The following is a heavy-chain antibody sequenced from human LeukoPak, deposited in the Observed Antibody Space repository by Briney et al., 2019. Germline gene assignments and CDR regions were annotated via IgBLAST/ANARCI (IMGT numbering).Heavy chain of an antibody. J-gene: IGHJ4*02. V-gene: IGHV3-23*01. CDR1: GFTFSSYA. D-gene: IGHD5-12*01. CDR2: ISGSGGGT. Sequence: GESLRLSCAASGFTFSSYAMSWVRQAPGKGLEWVSAISGSGGGTYYADSVKGRFTISRDNAKNTLFLQMNSLRAEDTAVYYCAKESRGYSGYVFDYWGQGTLVTVSS. CDR3: AKESRGYSGYVFDY.